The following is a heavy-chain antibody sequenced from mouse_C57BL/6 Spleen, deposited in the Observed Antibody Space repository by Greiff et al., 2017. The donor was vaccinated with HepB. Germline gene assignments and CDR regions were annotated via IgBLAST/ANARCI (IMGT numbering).Heavy chain of an antibody. CDR1: GYTFTDYN. CDR2: INPNNGGT. J-gene: IGHJ4*01. D-gene: IGHD2-3*01. Sequence: VQLKESGPELVKPGASVKMSCKASGYTFTDYNMHWVKQSHGKSLEWIGYINPNNGGTSYNQKFKGKATLTVNKSSSTAYMELRSLTSEDSAVYYCARMFGWLGAMDYWGQGTSVTVSS. CDR3: ARMFGWLGAMDY. V-gene: IGHV1-22*01.